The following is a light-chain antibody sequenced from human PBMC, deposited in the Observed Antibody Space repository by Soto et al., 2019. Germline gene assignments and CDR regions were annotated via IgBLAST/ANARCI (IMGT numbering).Light chain of an antibody. CDR1: SSDVGGHNY. J-gene: IGLJ1*01. Sequence: QSALTQPASVSASPGQSITISCTGTSSDVGGHNYVSWYQQHPGKAPKLMIYEVTNRPSGVSNRFSGSKSGNTASLTISGLQAEDEPDYYCRSYPSSNTRVFGTGTKLTVL. CDR3: RSYPSSNTRV. V-gene: IGLV2-14*01. CDR2: EVT.